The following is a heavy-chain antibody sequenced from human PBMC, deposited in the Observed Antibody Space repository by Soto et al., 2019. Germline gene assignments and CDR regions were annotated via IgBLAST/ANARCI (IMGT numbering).Heavy chain of an antibody. D-gene: IGHD6-6*01. CDR3: ARDLEYSSSSYYYYYMDV. J-gene: IGHJ6*03. Sequence: ASVKVSCKASGGTFSSYTISWVRQAPGQGLEWMGRIIPILGIANYAQKFQGRVTITADKSTSTAYMELSSLRSEDTAVYYCARDLEYSSSSYYYYYMDVWGKGTTVTVSS. V-gene: IGHV1-69*04. CDR1: GGTFSSYT. CDR2: IIPILGIA.